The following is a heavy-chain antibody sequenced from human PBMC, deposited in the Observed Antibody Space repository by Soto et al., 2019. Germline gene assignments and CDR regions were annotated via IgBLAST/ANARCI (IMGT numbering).Heavy chain of an antibody. CDR1: GGSFSGYY. CDR3: ARGGPVKWQQLVGYYFDY. D-gene: IGHD6-13*01. Sequence: QVQLQQWGAGLLKPSETLSLTCAVYGGSFSGYYWSWIRQPPGKGLEWIGEINHSGSTNYNPSLKSRVTISVDTSKNQFSLKLSSVTAADTAVYYCARGGPVKWQQLVGYYFDYWGQGTLVTVSS. J-gene: IGHJ4*02. CDR2: INHSGST. V-gene: IGHV4-34*01.